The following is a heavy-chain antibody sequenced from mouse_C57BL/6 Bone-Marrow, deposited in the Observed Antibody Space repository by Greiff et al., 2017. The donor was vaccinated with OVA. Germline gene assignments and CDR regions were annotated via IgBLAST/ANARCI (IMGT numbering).Heavy chain of an antibody. Sequence: QVQLQQSGAELVRPGTSVKVSCKASGYAFTNYLIEWVKQRPGQGLEWIGVINPGSGGTNYNEKFKGKATLTADKSSSTAYMQLSSLTSEDSAVYFCARSGITTVVFDYWGQGTTLTVSS. CDR2: INPGSGGT. CDR1: GYAFTNYL. D-gene: IGHD1-1*01. CDR3: ARSGITTVVFDY. J-gene: IGHJ2*01. V-gene: IGHV1-54*01.